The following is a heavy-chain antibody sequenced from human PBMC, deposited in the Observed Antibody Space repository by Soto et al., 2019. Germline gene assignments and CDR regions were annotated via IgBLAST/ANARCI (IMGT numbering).Heavy chain of an antibody. CDR2: MNPNSGNG. CDR1: GYAFSNND. V-gene: IGHV1-8*01. J-gene: IGHJ5*02. Sequence: QVQLVQSGAEVKEPGASVKVSCHASGYAFSNNDISWVRHVSGQGLGWMGWMNPNSGNGGYAQKFQGRVTMTRDTSTSTAYLELSSLASDDTAIYYCARMATSGTLNWFDPWGQGTLVTVSS. CDR3: ARMATSGTLNWFDP.